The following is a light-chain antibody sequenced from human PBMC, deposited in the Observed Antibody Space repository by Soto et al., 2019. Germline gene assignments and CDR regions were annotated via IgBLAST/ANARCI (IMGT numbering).Light chain of an antibody. V-gene: IGKV1-9*01. Sequence: DIQLTQSPSFLSASVGDRVTITCRASQDISDYLAWYQQKPGKAPNLLIYEASTLQSGVPSRFSGSGSGTEFTLTISSLQPDDFATYYCQQYNSVSLLTFGGGTKVDIK. CDR3: QQYNSVSLLT. J-gene: IGKJ4*01. CDR1: QDISDY. CDR2: EAS.